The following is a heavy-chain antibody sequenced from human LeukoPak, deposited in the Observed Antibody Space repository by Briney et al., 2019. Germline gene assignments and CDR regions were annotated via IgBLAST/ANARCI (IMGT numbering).Heavy chain of an antibody. CDR2: INHSGST. CDR3: ASSWGYYYYYMDV. D-gene: IGHD6-13*01. V-gene: IGHV4-34*01. Sequence: SETLSLTCAVYGGSFSGYYWSWIRQPPGKGLEWIGEINHSGSTYYNPSLKSRVTISVDTSKNQFSLKLSSVTAADTAVYYCASSWGYYYYYMDVWGKGTTVTVSS. J-gene: IGHJ6*03. CDR1: GGSFSGYY.